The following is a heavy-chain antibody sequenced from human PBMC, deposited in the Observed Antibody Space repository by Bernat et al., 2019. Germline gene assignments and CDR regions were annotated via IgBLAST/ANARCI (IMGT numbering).Heavy chain of an antibody. CDR2: IKQDGSEK. CDR1: GFTFSSYW. J-gene: IGHJ4*02. Sequence: EVQLVESGGGLVQPGGSLRLSCAASGFTFSSYWMSWVRQAPGKGLEWVANIKQDGSEKYYVDSVKGRFTISRDNAKNSLYLQMNSLRVEDTDVYYCAGSDTLGVTKNFGYWGQGTLVTVSS. V-gene: IGHV3-7*01. D-gene: IGHD2-21*02. CDR3: AGSDTLGVTKNFGY.